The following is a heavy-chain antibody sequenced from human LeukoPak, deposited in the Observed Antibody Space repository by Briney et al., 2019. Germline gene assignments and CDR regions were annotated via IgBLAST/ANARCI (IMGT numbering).Heavy chain of an antibody. Sequence: SGTLSLTCAVSGGSISSSNWWSWVRQPPGKGLEWIGEIYHSGSTYYNPSLKSRVTISVDRSKNQFSLKLSSVTAADTAVYYCARGAGDGPYWYLDLWGRGTLVTVSS. CDR3: ARGAGDGPYWYLDL. CDR1: GGSISSSNW. CDR2: IYHSGST. D-gene: IGHD7-27*01. V-gene: IGHV4-4*02. J-gene: IGHJ2*01.